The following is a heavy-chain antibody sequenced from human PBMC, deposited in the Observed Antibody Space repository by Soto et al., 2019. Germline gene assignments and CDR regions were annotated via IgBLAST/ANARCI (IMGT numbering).Heavy chain of an antibody. J-gene: IGHJ4*02. CDR3: AREGISGSYYFDF. D-gene: IGHD3-10*01. Sequence: PSETLSLTCTVSGVSISSYFWSWIRQPPGKGPEWIGYIFCSGSTNYNPSLKSRVTMSLDTSKNQFSLKLVSVTPADTAVYYCAREGISGSYYFDFWGQGTPVTVSS. V-gene: IGHV4-59*01. CDR2: IFCSGST. CDR1: GVSISSYF.